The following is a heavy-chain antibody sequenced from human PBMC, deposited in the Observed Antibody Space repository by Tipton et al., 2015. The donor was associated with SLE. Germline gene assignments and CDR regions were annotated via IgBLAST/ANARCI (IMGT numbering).Heavy chain of an antibody. Sequence: TLSLTCTVSGGSISSHYWSWIRQPPGKGLEWIGYIYDSGSTNYNPSLKSRVTISVDTSKNQFSLKLSSVTAADTAVYYCARDSDDSSGPFIDYWGQGTLVTVSS. CDR3: ARDSDDSSGPFIDY. CDR2: IYDSGST. CDR1: GGSISSHY. J-gene: IGHJ4*02. V-gene: IGHV4-59*11. D-gene: IGHD3-22*01.